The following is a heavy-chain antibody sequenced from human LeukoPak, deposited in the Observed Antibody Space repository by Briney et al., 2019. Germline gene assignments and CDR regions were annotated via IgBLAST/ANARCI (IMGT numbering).Heavy chain of an antibody. D-gene: IGHD3-3*01. Sequence: PSETLSLTCTVSGGSISSHYWSWIRQPPGKGLEWIGYIYYTGSTNYNPSLRSRVTISVDTSKNQFSLKVSSVTAADTAVYYCVRQSPANYNFWSGPGYMDVWGKGTTVTVSS. CDR2: IYYTGST. CDR3: VRQSPANYNFWSGPGYMDV. CDR1: GGSISSHY. V-gene: IGHV4-59*11. J-gene: IGHJ6*03.